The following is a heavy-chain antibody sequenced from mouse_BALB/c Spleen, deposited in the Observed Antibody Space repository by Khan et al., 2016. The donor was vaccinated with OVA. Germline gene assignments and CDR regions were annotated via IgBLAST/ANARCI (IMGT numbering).Heavy chain of an antibody. Sequence: VRLQQSGAELVKSGATVKLSCTASGLAITDSYMQWLKQWPGQGLEWIGMIDPPNGDTKYDQKFKGKATMTADKSSNTAYLQLSSLTSDDTAVLYGARMARKWGQGTTLTVSS. CDR1: GLAITDSY. CDR3: ARMARK. CDR2: IDPPNGDT. J-gene: IGHJ2*01. V-gene: IGHV14-3*02.